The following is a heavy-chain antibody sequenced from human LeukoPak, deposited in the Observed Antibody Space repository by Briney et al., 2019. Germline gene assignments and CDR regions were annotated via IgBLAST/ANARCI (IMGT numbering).Heavy chain of an antibody. CDR2: INHSGST. Sequence: SETLSLTCAVYGGSFSGYYWSWIRQPPGEGLEWIGEINHSGSTNYNPSLKSRVTISVDTSKNQFSLKLSSVTAADTAVYYCARRLGGWFDPWGQGTLVTVSS. CDR1: GGSFSGYY. CDR3: ARRLGGWFDP. V-gene: IGHV4-34*01. D-gene: IGHD3-16*01. J-gene: IGHJ5*02.